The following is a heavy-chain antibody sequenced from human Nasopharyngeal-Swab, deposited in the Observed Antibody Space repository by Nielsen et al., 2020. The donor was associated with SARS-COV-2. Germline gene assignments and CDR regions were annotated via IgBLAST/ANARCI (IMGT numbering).Heavy chain of an antibody. J-gene: IGHJ4*02. V-gene: IGHV3-7*01. CDR1: GFTFSDYY. Sequence: ESLTISCAASGFTFSDYYMRWIRQPPGKGLEWLANIKKDGCEKYSVDSVKGRFTISRDNAKNSLYLQMNSLRAEDTAVYYWGRGVDWLRLPSDYWGQGTLATVSS. D-gene: IGHD5-12*01. CDR3: GRGVDWLRLPSDY. CDR2: IKKDGCEK.